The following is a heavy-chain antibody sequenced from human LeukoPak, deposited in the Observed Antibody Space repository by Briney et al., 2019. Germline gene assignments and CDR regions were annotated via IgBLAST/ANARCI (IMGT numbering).Heavy chain of an antibody. CDR1: GFTFSNYA. V-gene: IGHV3-74*01. CDR3: ARDSPHSSNDFHY. CDR2: INSDGSST. D-gene: IGHD6-13*01. Sequence: GGSLRLSCAASGFTFSNYAMHWVRQAPGKGLVWVSRINSDGSSTRYADPVKGRFTISRDNAKNTLYLQMNSLRAEDTAVYYCARDSPHSSNDFHYWGQGTLVTVSS. J-gene: IGHJ4*02.